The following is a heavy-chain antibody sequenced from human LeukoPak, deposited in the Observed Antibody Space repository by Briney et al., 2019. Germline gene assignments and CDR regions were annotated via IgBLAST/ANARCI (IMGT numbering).Heavy chain of an antibody. V-gene: IGHV6-1*01. CDR2: TYYRSKWYN. CDR1: EDSVSSNSAA. J-gene: IGHJ3*02. CDR3: ARDGTYSNNWPDAFDI. D-gene: IGHD6-13*01. Sequence: SQTLSLTCAISEDSVSSNSAAWNWIRQSPSRGLEWLGRTYYRSKWYNDYAISVKSRISINPDTSKNQFSLQLKSVTPEDTAVYYCARDGTYSNNWPDAFDIWGQGTVVTVSS.